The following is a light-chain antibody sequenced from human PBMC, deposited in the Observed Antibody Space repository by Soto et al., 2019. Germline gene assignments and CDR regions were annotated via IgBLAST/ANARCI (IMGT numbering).Light chain of an antibody. CDR1: QGIRNY. CDR3: QQRSTWLWT. Sequence: EIVLTQSPATLSLSPGERATLSCRASQGIRNYLAWYQQKPGQAPRLLIYDASNRATGIPARFSGSGSGTDFTLTISSLEPEDSAVYYCQQRSTWLWTFGQGTKVEIK. J-gene: IGKJ1*01. V-gene: IGKV3-11*01. CDR2: DAS.